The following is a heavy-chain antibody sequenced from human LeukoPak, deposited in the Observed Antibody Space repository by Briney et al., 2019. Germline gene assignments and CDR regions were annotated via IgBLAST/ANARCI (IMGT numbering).Heavy chain of an antibody. Sequence: ASVKVSCKTSGYIFICYEINWVRQATGQGLEWMGWMNPKSGDTGYEQKFQGRVTITRDSSISTVYMELSSLRSDDTALYYCARGRYMDVWGKGTTVTVSS. V-gene: IGHV1-8*03. CDR2: MNPKSGDT. J-gene: IGHJ6*03. CDR3: ARGRYMDV. CDR1: GYIFICYE.